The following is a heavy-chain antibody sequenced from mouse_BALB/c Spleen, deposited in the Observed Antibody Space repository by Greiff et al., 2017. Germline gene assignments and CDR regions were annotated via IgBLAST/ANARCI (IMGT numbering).Heavy chain of an antibody. V-gene: IGHV5-17*02. Sequence: EVKLVESGGGLVQPGGSRKLSCAASGFTFSSFGMHWVRQAPEKGLEWVAYISSGSSTIYYADTVKGRFTISRDNPKNTLFLQMTSLRSEDTAMYYCAGGNSWFAYWGQGTLVTVSA. CDR3: AGGNSWFAY. CDR2: ISSGSSTI. D-gene: IGHD2-1*01. CDR1: GFTFSSFG. J-gene: IGHJ3*01.